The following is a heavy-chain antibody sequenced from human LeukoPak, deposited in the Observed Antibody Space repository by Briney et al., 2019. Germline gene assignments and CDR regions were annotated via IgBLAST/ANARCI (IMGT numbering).Heavy chain of an antibody. Sequence: ASVKVSCKASGYTFTSYGISWVRQAPGQGLEWMGWISAYNGNTNYAQKLQGRVTMTTDISTSTAYMELRSLRSDDTAVYYCASDSRGGSYNPPYYYYGMDVWGQGTTVTVSS. CDR3: ASDSRGGSYNPPYYYYGMDV. CDR2: ISAYNGNT. J-gene: IGHJ6*02. D-gene: IGHD1-26*01. CDR1: GYTFTSYG. V-gene: IGHV1-18*01.